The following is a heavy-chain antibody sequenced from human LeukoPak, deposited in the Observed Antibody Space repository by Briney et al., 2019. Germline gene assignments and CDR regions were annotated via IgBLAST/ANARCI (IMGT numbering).Heavy chain of an antibody. CDR3: ARGRITIFGVVIYDY. Sequence: ASVKVSCKASGYTFTSYGISWVRQAPGQGLEWMGWISAYNGNTNYAQKLQGRVTMTTDTSTSTAYMELRSLRSEDTAVYYCARGRITIFGVVIYDYWGQGTLVTVSS. CDR2: ISAYNGNT. V-gene: IGHV1-18*01. D-gene: IGHD3-3*01. CDR1: GYTFTSYG. J-gene: IGHJ4*02.